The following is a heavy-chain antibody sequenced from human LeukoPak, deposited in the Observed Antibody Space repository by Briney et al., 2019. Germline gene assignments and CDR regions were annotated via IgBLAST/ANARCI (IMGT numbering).Heavy chain of an antibody. Sequence: ASVKVSCKASGYTFTSYGISWVRQAAGQGLEWMGWISAYNGNTNYAQKLQGRVTMTRDTSTSTAYMELRSLRSDDTAVYYCARAPYCSSTSCNYYYYSMGVWGQGTTVTVSS. CDR2: ISAYNGNT. CDR1: GYTFTSYG. CDR3: ARAPYCSSTSCNYYYYSMGV. J-gene: IGHJ6*02. D-gene: IGHD2-2*01. V-gene: IGHV1-18*01.